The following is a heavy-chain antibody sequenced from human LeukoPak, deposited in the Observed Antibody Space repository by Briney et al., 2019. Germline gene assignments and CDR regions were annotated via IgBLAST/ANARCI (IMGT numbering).Heavy chain of an antibody. CDR1: GGSISSYY. CDR2: IYYSGST. Sequence: SDTLSLTCTVSGGSISSYYWSWIRQPPGKGLEWIGYIYYSGSTNYNPSLKSRVTISVDTSKNQFSLKLSSVTAADTAVYYCAREADNYYDSSGYFYYFDYWGQGTLVTVSS. D-gene: IGHD3-22*01. J-gene: IGHJ4*02. CDR3: AREADNYYDSSGYFYYFDY. V-gene: IGHV4-59*01.